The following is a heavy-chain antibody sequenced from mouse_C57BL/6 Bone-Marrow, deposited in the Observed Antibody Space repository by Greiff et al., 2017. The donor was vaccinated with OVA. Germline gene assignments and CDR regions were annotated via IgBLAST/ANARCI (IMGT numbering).Heavy chain of an antibody. V-gene: IGHV14-1*01. CDR1: GFNIKDYY. CDR3: TPIVTTLYYYAMDY. Sequence: VQLQQSGAELVRPGASVKLSCTASGFNIKDYYMHWVKQRPEQGLEWIGRIDPEDGDTAYAPKFQGKATMTADTSSNTAYLQLSSLTSEDTAVYYCTPIVTTLYYYAMDYWGQGTSVTVSS. J-gene: IGHJ4*01. CDR2: IDPEDGDT. D-gene: IGHD2-5*01.